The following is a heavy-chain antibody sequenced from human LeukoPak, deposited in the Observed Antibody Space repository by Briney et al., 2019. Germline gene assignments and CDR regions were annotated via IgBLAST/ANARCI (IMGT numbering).Heavy chain of an antibody. CDR3: ARSSGSYLQTLLDY. CDR2: ISAYNGNT. CDR1: GYTFTSYG. Sequence: ASVKVSCKASGYTFTSYGISWVRQAPGQGLEWTGWISAYNGNTNYAQKLQGRVTMTTDTSTSTAYMELRSLRSDDTAVYYCARSSGSYLQTLLDYWGQGTLVTVSS. J-gene: IGHJ4*02. V-gene: IGHV1-18*01. D-gene: IGHD1-26*01.